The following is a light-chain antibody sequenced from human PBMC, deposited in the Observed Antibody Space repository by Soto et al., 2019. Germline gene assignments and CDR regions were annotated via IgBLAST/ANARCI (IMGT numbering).Light chain of an antibody. CDR1: QSVSSNS. J-gene: IGKJ1*01. CDR2: GAS. Sequence: ESVLTQSPGTLSLSPGERATLSCRASQSVSSNSLAWYQQKPGQAPRLLIYGASSRATGIPDRFSGSGSGTDFTLTISSLEPEDFAVYYCQQYGSSPWTFGQGTKVDIK. V-gene: IGKV3-20*01. CDR3: QQYGSSPWT.